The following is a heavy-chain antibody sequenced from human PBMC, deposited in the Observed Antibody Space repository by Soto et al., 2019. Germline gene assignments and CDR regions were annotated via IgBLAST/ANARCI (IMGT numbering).Heavy chain of an antibody. CDR2: ISYDGSNK. CDR3: ARESEQWLNNRAEYFQH. V-gene: IGHV3-30-3*01. J-gene: IGHJ1*01. Sequence: QVQLVESGGGVVQPGRSLRLSCAASGFTFSSYAMHWVRQAPGKGLEWVAVISYDGSNKYYADSVKGRFTISRDNSKNTLYVQMNSLRAEDTAVYYWARESEQWLNNRAEYFQHWGQGTLVTVSS. CDR1: GFTFSSYA. D-gene: IGHD6-19*01.